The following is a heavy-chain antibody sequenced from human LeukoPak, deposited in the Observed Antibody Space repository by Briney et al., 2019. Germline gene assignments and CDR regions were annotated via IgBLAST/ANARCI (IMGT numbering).Heavy chain of an antibody. CDR3: AKDLLNTEF. V-gene: IGHV3-23*01. Sequence: PGGSLRLSCAASGFTFSNAWMSWVRQAPGKGLEWVSGISSSGGTTYYADSVKGRFTISKNNSKNTLFLQMNSLRAEDTAVYYCAKDLLNTEFWGQGTLVTVSS. J-gene: IGHJ4*02. CDR1: GFTFSNAW. CDR2: ISSSGGTT. D-gene: IGHD3-16*01.